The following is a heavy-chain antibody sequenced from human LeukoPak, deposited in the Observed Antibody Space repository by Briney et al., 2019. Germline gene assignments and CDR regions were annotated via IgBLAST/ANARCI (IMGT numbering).Heavy chain of an antibody. Sequence: GGSLRLSCAASGFTFSSYEMNWVRQAPGKGLEWVSYISSSGSTIYYADSVKGRFTISRDNAKNSLYLQMNSLRAEDTAVYYCAELGITMIGGVWGRGTTVAISS. D-gene: IGHD3-10*02. CDR1: GFTFSSYE. CDR2: ISSSGSTI. J-gene: IGHJ6*04. CDR3: AELGITMIGGV. V-gene: IGHV3-48*03.